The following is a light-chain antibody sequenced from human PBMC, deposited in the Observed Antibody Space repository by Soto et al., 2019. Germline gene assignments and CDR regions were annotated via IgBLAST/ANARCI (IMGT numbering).Light chain of an antibody. V-gene: IGKV1-5*03. Sequence: DVQMTQSPSTLSAFVGDTVTITCRASQSIDTWLAWHQQKPGKAPKLLIYKASSLTSGVPSRFSGSGSGTDFTLTISSLQPDDFATYCCLQYNSSRTFGQGTKVEIK. CDR2: KAS. CDR3: LQYNSSRT. CDR1: QSIDTW. J-gene: IGKJ1*01.